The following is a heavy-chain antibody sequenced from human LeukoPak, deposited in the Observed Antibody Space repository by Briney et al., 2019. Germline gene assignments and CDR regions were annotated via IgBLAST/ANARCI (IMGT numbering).Heavy chain of an antibody. CDR3: AGGGWAPENWFDP. J-gene: IGHJ5*02. CDR2: ISAYNSNT. CDR1: GYTFTSYG. D-gene: IGHD1-14*01. V-gene: IGHV1-18*01. Sequence: ASVKVSCKASGYTFTSYGINWVRQAPGQGLEWMGWISAYNSNTHYAQKFQGRVTITADESTSTAYMELSSLRSEDTAVYYCAGGGWAPENWFDPWGQGTLVTVSS.